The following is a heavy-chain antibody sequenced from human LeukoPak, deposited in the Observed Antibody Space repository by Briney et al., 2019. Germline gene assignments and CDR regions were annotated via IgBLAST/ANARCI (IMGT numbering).Heavy chain of an antibody. J-gene: IGHJ5*02. V-gene: IGHV3-21*01. CDR2: ISSSSTYI. CDR3: ARDNSVRDEAWWFNP. CDR1: GFTFSSYS. D-gene: IGHD5-24*01. Sequence: GGSLRLSCAASGFTFSSYSMNWVRQAPGKGLEWVSSISSSSTYIHYADSVKGRFTISRDNAKKPLYLQMNSLRAEDTAVYYCARDNSVRDEAWWFNPWGQGTLVTVSS.